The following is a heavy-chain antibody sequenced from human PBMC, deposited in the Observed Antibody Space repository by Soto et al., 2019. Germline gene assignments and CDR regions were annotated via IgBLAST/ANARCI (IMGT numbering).Heavy chain of an antibody. V-gene: IGHV1-18*01. CDR2: ISAYSGHT. D-gene: IGHD2-8*02. CDR1: GYTFSNYG. J-gene: IGHJ2*01. Sequence: QVQLVQSGAEVKNPGASVKVSCQASGYTFSNYGITRVRQAPGQGLEWVGWISAYSGHTNYAQKLQGRVTMTTDTSTSTAYMELRSLRSDDTAIYYCARGTGSYYWYFDIWGRGTLVAVSS. CDR3: ARGTGSYYWYFDI.